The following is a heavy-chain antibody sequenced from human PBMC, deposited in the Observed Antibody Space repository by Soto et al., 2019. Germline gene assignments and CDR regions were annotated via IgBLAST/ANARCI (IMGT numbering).Heavy chain of an antibody. J-gene: IGHJ4*02. Sequence: QVQLVQSGAEVKKPGASVKVSCKASGYTFTSYAMHWVRQAPGQRLEWMGWINAGNGNTKYSQKFQGRVTITRDTSASTADMELSSLRSEDTAVYYCARDMGFGLSAYWGQGTLVTVSS. V-gene: IGHV1-3*01. CDR3: ARDMGFGLSAY. CDR1: GYTFTSYA. D-gene: IGHD3-10*01. CDR2: INAGNGNT.